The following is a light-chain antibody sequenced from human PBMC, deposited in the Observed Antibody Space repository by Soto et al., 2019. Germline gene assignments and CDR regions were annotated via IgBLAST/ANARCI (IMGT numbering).Light chain of an antibody. CDR2: DTS. J-gene: IGKJ4*01. V-gene: IGKV3-11*01. CDR1: QSVSKS. CDR3: QHRGNWPPLT. Sequence: EIVLTQSPATLSLSPGERATLSCRASQSVSKSLAWYQQKPGQAPRLLIYDTSNRAAAIPARFSGSGSGTDFTLSSSSLEPEDSAVYYCQHRGNWPPLTFGGGTKVEIK.